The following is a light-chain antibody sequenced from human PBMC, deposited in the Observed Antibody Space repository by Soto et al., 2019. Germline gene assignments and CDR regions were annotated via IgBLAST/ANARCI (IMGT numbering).Light chain of an antibody. V-gene: IGKV1-5*01. CDR3: QQYNSYAPRT. Sequence: DIQMTQSPSTLSASVGDRVTITCRASQSITTFLAWYQQKPGKAPDLLIYDASTLKSGVPSRFSGIGSGTEFTLTISSLQPDYFATYYCQQYNSYAPRTFGQGTKVEIK. CDR1: QSITTF. CDR2: DAS. J-gene: IGKJ1*01.